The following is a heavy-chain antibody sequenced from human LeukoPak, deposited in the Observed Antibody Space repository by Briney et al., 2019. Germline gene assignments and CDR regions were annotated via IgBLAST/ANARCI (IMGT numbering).Heavy chain of an antibody. Sequence: SQTLSLTCTVSGGSISSGSYYWGWIRQPAGKGLEWIGRTYTSGSTNYNPSLKSRVTISVDTSKNQFSLKLSSVTAADTAVYYCARDGDRQQPQLWGQGTLVTVSS. CDR3: ARDGDRQQPQL. V-gene: IGHV4-61*02. CDR2: TYTSGST. J-gene: IGHJ4*02. D-gene: IGHD6-13*01. CDR1: GGSISSGSYY.